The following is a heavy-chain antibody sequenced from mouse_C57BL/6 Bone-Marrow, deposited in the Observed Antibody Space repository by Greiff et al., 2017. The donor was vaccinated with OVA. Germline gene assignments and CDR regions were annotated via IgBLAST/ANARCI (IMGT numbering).Heavy chain of an antibody. CDR2: LYPRSGTT. J-gene: IGHJ3*01. D-gene: IGHD2-3*01. V-gene: IGHV1-81*01. CDR1: GYTFTSYG. CDR3: ARRGLLGD. Sequence: VQLQQSGAELARPGASVKLSCKASGYTFTSYGISWVKQRTGLGLEWIGELYPRSGTTFYHEKFTGKATLTADKSSSTAYMELRSLTSEDSAVYFCARRGLLGDWGQGTLVTGSA.